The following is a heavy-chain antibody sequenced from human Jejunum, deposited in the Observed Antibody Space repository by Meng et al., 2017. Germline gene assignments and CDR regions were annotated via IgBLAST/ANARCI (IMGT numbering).Heavy chain of an antibody. V-gene: IGHV4-61*08. Sequence: GQVQESGPGLVRPSETLSLTCTDSGGSVSSAAYYWNWIRQPPGKGLEWIGYIYYSGGTTYSPSLNSRVTISIDTAKNQVSLKVSSVTAADTAVYYCAHSSSSSSFGFDYWGQGTLVTVSS. CDR2: IYYSGGT. J-gene: IGHJ4*02. D-gene: IGHD6-6*01. CDR1: GGSVSSAAYY. CDR3: AHSSSSSSFGFDY.